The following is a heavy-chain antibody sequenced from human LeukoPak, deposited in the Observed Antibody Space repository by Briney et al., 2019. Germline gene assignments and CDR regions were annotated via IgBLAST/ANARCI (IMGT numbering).Heavy chain of an antibody. V-gene: IGHV5-51*01. CDR3: ARLHCGGDCYPDY. CDR2: IYPGDSDT. D-gene: IGHD2-21*02. CDR1: GYRFTSYW. Sequence: GESLQISCQGSGYRFTSYWIGWVRQLPGKGLEWIGIIYPGDSDTRYSPSFQGQVTISADKSISTAYLQWSSLKASDTAMYYCARLHCGGDCYPDYWGQGTLVTVSS. J-gene: IGHJ4*02.